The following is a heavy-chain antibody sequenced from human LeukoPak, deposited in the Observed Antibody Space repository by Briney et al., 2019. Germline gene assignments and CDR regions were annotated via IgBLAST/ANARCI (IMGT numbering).Heavy chain of an antibody. J-gene: IGHJ4*02. CDR2: TYHSGTT. D-gene: IGHD4-11*01. CDR3: ARPPDYSDYGAAFTY. CDR1: GYSISSGYF. V-gene: IGHV4-38-2*01. Sequence: SETLSLTCAVSGYSISSGYFWGWIRQPPGKGLEWIGSTYHSGTTYYIPSLKSRVTISVDTSKNQFSLSLSSVTAADTAVYYCARPPDYSDYGAAFTYWGQGTLVTVSS.